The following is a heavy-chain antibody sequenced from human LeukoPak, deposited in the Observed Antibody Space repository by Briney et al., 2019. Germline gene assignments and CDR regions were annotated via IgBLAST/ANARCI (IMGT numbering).Heavy chain of an antibody. D-gene: IGHD3-10*01. V-gene: IGHV4-59*01. CDR1: GASISGYY. J-gene: IGHJ5*02. Sequence: PSQTLSLTCTVSGASISGYYWSWIRQPPGKGLEWIGYIDDSGSANYNPSLKSRVTISGDTSKNQFHLKLRFVTAADTAMYYCARDRPFGAWGQGTQVTVSS. CDR3: ARDRPFGA. CDR2: IDDSGSA.